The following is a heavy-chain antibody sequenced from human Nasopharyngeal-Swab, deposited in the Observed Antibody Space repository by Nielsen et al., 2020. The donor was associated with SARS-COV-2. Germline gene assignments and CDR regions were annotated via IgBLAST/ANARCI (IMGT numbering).Heavy chain of an antibody. CDR1: GFTFDDYA. V-gene: IGHV3-9*01. CDR3: AKSVYYNAAFDM. CDR2: MGWNTNNI. Sequence: SLKISCAASGFTFDDYAMHWVRQAPGKGLEWVSGMGWNTNNIGYADSVKGRFTISRDNAKNSLYLQMNSLRAEDTALYYCAKSVYYNAAFDMWGQGTMVTVSS. J-gene: IGHJ3*02. D-gene: IGHD3-10*01.